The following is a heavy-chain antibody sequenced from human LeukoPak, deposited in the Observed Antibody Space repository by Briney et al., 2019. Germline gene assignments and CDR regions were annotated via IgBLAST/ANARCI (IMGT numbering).Heavy chain of an antibody. CDR2: ISGNSSYI. Sequence: GGSLRLSCAASGFTLITYSINWVRQAPGKGLEWVSSISGNSSYIYYADSVKGRFTISRDNARNSLYLQMNNLRAEDTAVYYCAREEMGGTARSGALYWGQGTLVTVSS. CDR3: AREEMGGTARSGALY. CDR1: GFTLITYS. D-gene: IGHD3-10*01. V-gene: IGHV3-21*01. J-gene: IGHJ4*02.